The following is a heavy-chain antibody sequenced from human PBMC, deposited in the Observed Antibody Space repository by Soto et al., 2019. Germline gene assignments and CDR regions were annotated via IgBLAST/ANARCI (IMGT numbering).Heavy chain of an antibody. J-gene: IGHJ5*02. V-gene: IGHV4-34*01. D-gene: IGHD2-21*01. CDR1: GASRSDNY. Sequence: PSETLSLTSAVYGASRSDNYCNWLRQLPGKGLEWIGEVNHGGNPNYNPSLRSPVAISIDTSKNQLCLNARSVSAAEKVVICCERGRGEFDAWGQGTPVTVAS. CDR3: ERGRGEFDA. CDR2: VNHGGNP.